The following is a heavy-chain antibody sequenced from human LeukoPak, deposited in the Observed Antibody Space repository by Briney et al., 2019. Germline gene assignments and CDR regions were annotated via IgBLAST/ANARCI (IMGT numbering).Heavy chain of an antibody. D-gene: IGHD3-22*01. J-gene: IGHJ3*02. Sequence: GGSLRLSCAASGFTVSSNYMSWVRQAPGKGLEWVSVIYSGGSTYYADSVKGRFTISRDNSKNTLYLQMNSLRAEDTAVYYCARDLNYYDSSGYYWSDAFDIWGQGTMVTVSS. CDR2: IYSGGST. CDR1: GFTVSSNY. CDR3: ARDLNYYDSSGYYWSDAFDI. V-gene: IGHV3-66*01.